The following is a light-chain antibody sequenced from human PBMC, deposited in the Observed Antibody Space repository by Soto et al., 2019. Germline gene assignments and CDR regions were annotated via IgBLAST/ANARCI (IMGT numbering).Light chain of an antibody. J-gene: IGKJ4*01. CDR1: QSINSY. Sequence: DIQMTQSPSSLSASVGDRVTITCRASQSINSYLNWYQQKPGKAPKLLIYAASSLQSGVPSRFSGSGSGTDFTLTISSLQLEDFATYYCQQSYSTPLTCGGGTKV. CDR3: QQSYSTPLT. V-gene: IGKV1-39*01. CDR2: AAS.